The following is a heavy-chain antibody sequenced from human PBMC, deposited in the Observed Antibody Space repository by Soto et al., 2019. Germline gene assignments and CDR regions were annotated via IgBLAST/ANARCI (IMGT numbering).Heavy chain of an antibody. V-gene: IGHV2-5*02. CDR3: AHTRYRLSSFDY. CDR1: GFSLTTDDVG. CDR2: VYWDDDK. D-gene: IGHD6-6*01. J-gene: IGHJ4*02. Sequence: QITLKESGPPLVKPTQTLTLTCTFSGFSLTTDDVGVGWIRQFPGKALDWLAVVYWDDDKRYSPSLKSRLTITKDTSKTQVCLTMSTMDPVDTATYYCAHTRYRLSSFDYWGQGTLVTVSS.